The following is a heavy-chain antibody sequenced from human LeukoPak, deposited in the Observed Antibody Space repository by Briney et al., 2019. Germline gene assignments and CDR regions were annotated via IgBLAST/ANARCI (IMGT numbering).Heavy chain of an antibody. CDR1: GFTFSSYG. D-gene: IGHD2-15*01. CDR2: ISYDGSNK. Sequence: GGSLRLSCAASGFTFSSYGMHWVRQAPGKGLEWVAVISYDGSNKYYADSVKGRFTISRDNSKNTLYLQMNSLRAEDTAVYSCARDSSVVAAWNFDYWGQGTLLTVSS. V-gene: IGHV3-30*03. CDR3: ARDSSVVAAWNFDY. J-gene: IGHJ4*02.